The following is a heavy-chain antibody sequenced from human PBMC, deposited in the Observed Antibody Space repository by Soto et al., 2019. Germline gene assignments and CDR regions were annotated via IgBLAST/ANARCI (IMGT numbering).Heavy chain of an antibody. V-gene: IGHV4-34*01. J-gene: IGHJ6*02. Sequence: SETMSLTSAVYGGNFSGYYWSWIRQKPGKGLEWIGEINHSGSTNYNPSLKSRVTISVDTSKNQFSLKLSSVTAADTAVYYCARVVNPGGYSYGYYYYYGMDVWGQGTTVTVSS. CDR2: INHSGST. CDR1: GGNFSGYY. CDR3: ARVVNPGGYSYGYYYYYGMDV. D-gene: IGHD5-18*01.